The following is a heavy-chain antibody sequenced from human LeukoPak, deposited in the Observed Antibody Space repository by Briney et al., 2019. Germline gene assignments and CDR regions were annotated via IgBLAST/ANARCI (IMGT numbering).Heavy chain of an antibody. D-gene: IGHD3-10*02. Sequence: KSGGSLRLSCAASGFTFRSYSMSWVRQAPGKGLEWVSSISSSSRYIYYADSVKGRFTISRDNAKNSLYLQMNSLRAEDTAVYYCAELGITMIGGVWGKGTTVTISS. J-gene: IGHJ6*04. CDR3: AELGITMIGGV. V-gene: IGHV3-21*01. CDR2: ISSSSRYI. CDR1: GFTFRSYS.